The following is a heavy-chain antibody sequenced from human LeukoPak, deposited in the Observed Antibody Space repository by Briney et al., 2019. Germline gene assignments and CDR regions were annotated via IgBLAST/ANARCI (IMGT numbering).Heavy chain of an antibody. CDR3: AREPVGQWLVLYYYYGMDV. V-gene: IGHV1-2*06. J-gene: IGHJ6*02. D-gene: IGHD6-19*01. Sequence: ASVKVSCKASGYTFTGYYMHWVRQAPGQGLEWVGRINPNSGGTNYAQKFQGRVTMTRDTSISTAYMELSRLRSDDTAVYYCAREPVGQWLVLYYYYGMDVWGQGTTVTVSS. CDR1: GYTFTGYY. CDR2: INPNSGGT.